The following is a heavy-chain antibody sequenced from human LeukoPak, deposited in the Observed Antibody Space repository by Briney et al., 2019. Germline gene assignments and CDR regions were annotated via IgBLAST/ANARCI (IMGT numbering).Heavy chain of an antibody. V-gene: IGHV1-3*03. Sequence: ASVKVSCKASGYTFTSYAMHWVRQAPGQRLEWMGWINAGNGNTKYLQEFQGRVTITRDTSASTAYMELSSLRSEDMAVYYCAREVRDFWSGYYWGYNWFDPWGQGTLVTVSS. J-gene: IGHJ5*02. CDR1: GYTFTSYA. CDR3: AREVRDFWSGYYWGYNWFDP. CDR2: INAGNGNT. D-gene: IGHD3-3*01.